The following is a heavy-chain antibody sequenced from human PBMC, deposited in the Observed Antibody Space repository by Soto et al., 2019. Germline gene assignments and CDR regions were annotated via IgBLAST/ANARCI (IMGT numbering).Heavy chain of an antibody. CDR2: IWYDGSNK. V-gene: IGHV3-33*01. CDR1: GFTFSSYG. J-gene: IGHJ4*02. CDR3: ARALRAVVAATSALGY. Sequence: GGSLRLSCAASGFTFSSYGMHWVRQAPGKGLEWVAVIWYDGSNKYYADSVKGRFTISRDNSKNTLYLQMNSLRAEDTAVYYCARALRAVVAATSALGYWGQGTLVTVSS. D-gene: IGHD2-15*01.